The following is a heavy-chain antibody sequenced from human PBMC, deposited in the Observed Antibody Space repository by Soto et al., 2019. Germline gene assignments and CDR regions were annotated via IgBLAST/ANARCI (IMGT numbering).Heavy chain of an antibody. CDR1: GFTFSSYG. J-gene: IGHJ4*02. D-gene: IGHD3-10*01. Sequence: GGSLRLSCAASGFTFSSYGMHWVRQAPGKGLEWVAVISYDGSNKYYADSVKGRFTISRDNSKNTLYLQMNSLRAEDTAVYYCAKIMYYYGSGSYHYDFDFSGQGTLVTVSS. CDR3: AKIMYYYGSGSYHYDFDF. V-gene: IGHV3-30*18. CDR2: ISYDGSNK.